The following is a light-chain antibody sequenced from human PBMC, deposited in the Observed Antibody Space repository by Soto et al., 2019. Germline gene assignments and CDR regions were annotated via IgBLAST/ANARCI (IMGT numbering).Light chain of an antibody. CDR1: QSVSSN. CDR3: QQRSNWPPEIT. Sequence: EIVLTPSPGTLSLSPGDRATLSCRASQSVSSNHLAWYQQKPGQAPRLLIYDASNRATGIPARFSGSGSGTDFTLTISSLEPEDFAVYYCQQRSNWPPEITFGQGTRLEIK. CDR2: DAS. J-gene: IGKJ5*01. V-gene: IGKV3-11*01.